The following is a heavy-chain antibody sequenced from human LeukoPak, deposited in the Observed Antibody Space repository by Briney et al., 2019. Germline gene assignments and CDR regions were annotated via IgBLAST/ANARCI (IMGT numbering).Heavy chain of an antibody. J-gene: IGHJ3*02. CDR1: GYTFTSYY. CDR3: AREKYRVPAAMGAFDI. D-gene: IGHD2-2*01. CDR2: INPSGGST. V-gene: IGHV1-46*01. Sequence: GASVKVSCKASGYTFTSYYMHWVRQAPGQGLEWMGIINPSGGSTSYAQKFQGRVTMTRDTSTSTVYMELSSLRSEDTAVYYCAREKYRVPAAMGAFDIWGQGTMVTVSS.